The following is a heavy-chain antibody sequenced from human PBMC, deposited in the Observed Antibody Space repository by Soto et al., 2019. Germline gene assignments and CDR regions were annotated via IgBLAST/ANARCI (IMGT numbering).Heavy chain of an antibody. CDR2: ISGSGGST. CDR3: AKDRNYYDSSGYYSP. J-gene: IGHJ5*02. V-gene: IGHV3-23*01. CDR1: GFTFSSYA. Sequence: EVQLLESGGGLVQPGGSLRLSCAASGFTFSSYAMSWVRQAPGKGLEWVSAISGSGGSTYYADSVKGRFTIARDNSKNTLYLQMNSLRAEDTAVYYCAKDRNYYDSSGYYSPWGQGTLVTVSS. D-gene: IGHD3-22*01.